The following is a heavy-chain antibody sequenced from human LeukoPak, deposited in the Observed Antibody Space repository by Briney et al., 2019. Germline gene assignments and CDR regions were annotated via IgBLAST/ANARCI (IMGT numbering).Heavy chain of an antibody. CDR3: ARVRFTYYYDSSDY. CDR2: IKEDGSAQ. CDR1: GFTFNGYW. J-gene: IGHJ4*02. D-gene: IGHD3-22*01. V-gene: IGHV3-7*01. Sequence: GGSLRLPCAASGFTFNGYWMSWVRQAPGKGLEWVANIKEDGSAQYYVGSVKGRFTISRGNAKNSLNLQMNSLRAEDTAVYYCARVRFTYYYDSSDYWGQGTLVTVSS.